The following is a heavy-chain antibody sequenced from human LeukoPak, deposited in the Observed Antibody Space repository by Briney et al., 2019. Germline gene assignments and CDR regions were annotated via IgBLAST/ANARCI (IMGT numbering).Heavy chain of an antibody. J-gene: IGHJ5*02. CDR3: ASQRPRRDWFDP. V-gene: IGHV1-46*01. CDR1: GYTFTSYY. CDR2: INPSGGST. D-gene: IGHD1-14*01. Sequence: GASVKVSCKASGYTFTSYYMHWVRQAPGQGLEWMGIINPSGGSTSYAQKFQGRVTMTRDTSTSTVYMELSSLRSEDTAVYYCASQRPRRDWFDPWGQGTLVTVSS.